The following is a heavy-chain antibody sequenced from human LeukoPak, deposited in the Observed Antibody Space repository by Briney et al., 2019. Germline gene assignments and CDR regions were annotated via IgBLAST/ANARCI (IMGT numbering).Heavy chain of an antibody. J-gene: IGHJ6*02. CDR2: IYSGGST. CDR1: GFTVSSNY. CDR3: AREPPTSIVVVRDV. Sequence: GGSLRLSCAASGFTVSSNYMSWVRQAPGKGLEWVSVIYSGGSTYYADSVKGRFTISRDNSKNTLYLQMNSLRAEDTAVYYCAREPPTSIVVVRDVWGQGTTVTVSS. V-gene: IGHV3-66*01. D-gene: IGHD3-22*01.